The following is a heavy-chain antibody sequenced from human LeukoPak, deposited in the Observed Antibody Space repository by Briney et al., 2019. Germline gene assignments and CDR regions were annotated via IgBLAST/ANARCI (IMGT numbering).Heavy chain of an antibody. CDR2: INPSGGST. CDR3: ARVAAEVVVVPSPIGFGWLRRDYYYMDV. D-gene: IGHD2-2*01. Sequence: ASVKVSCTSSGYTFTSYYIHWVRQAPGEGLEWMGIINPSGGSTSYAQTFQGRVTMTRDMSTSTVYMELSSLRSEDTAVYYCARVAAEVVVVPSPIGFGWLRRDYYYMDVWGKGTTVTVSS. J-gene: IGHJ6*03. V-gene: IGHV1-46*01. CDR1: GYTFTSYY.